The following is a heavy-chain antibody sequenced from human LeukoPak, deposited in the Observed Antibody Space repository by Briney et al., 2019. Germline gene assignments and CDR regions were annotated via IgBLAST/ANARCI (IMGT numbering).Heavy chain of an antibody. CDR1: GFTFSTYS. Sequence: GGSLRLSCAVSGFTFSTYSMNWVRQAPGKGLEWVSYVSGSGSTIYYADSVKGRFTISRDAAKNSLYLQMNSLRAEDTVVYYCAREPPLGSTILRGVRIYYGMDVWGQGTTVTVSS. CDR2: VSGSGSTI. D-gene: IGHD3-10*01. J-gene: IGHJ6*02. CDR3: AREPPLGSTILRGVRIYYGMDV. V-gene: IGHV3-48*01.